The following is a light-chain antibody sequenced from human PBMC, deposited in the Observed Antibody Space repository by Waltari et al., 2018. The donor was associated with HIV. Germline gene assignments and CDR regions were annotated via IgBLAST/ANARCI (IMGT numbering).Light chain of an antibody. CDR2: DNN. CDR3: QSYDSSLSAVV. Sequence: QSVVTQPPSESGAPGQRCTIGCSRNSSNLRAGYDVHWYQQLEGSAPKVIIYDNNKRPSGVPDRFSGSKSGTSASLAITGLQAEDEAEDYCQSYDSSLSAVVFGGGTTLTVL. V-gene: IGLV1-40*01. CDR1: SSNLRAGYD. J-gene: IGLJ3*02.